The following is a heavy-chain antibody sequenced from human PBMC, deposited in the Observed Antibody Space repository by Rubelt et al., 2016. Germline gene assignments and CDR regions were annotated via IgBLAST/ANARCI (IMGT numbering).Heavy chain of an antibody. CDR3: AKFVGFGVSYYGMDV. CDR1: GFSFSNYW. CDR2: ISGSGGST. J-gene: IGHJ6*02. D-gene: IGHD3-3*01. Sequence: EVQLVESGGGLVQPGGSLRLSCAASGFSFSNYWMLWFRQDPGKGLVWVSGISGSGGSTYYAGSVKGRFTVSRDSSKNTLYLQMNSRRAEDTAVYYCAKFVGFGVSYYGMDVWGQGTTVTVSS. V-gene: IGHV3-23*04.